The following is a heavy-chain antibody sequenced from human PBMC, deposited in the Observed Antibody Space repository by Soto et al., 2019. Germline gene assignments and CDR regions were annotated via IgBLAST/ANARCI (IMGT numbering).Heavy chain of an antibody. CDR1: WLNVSSNY. CDR2: LYSNGYT. Sequence: GGSLRLSCAASWLNVSSNYMNWVRQAPGKGLEWVSVLYSNGYTAYADSVKGRFTISRDNSKNTLNLQMNSLRAEDTAVYYCAREVGNRNWFDPWGQGTLVTVS. J-gene: IGHJ5*02. D-gene: IGHD1-1*01. CDR3: AREVGNRNWFDP. V-gene: IGHV3-53*01.